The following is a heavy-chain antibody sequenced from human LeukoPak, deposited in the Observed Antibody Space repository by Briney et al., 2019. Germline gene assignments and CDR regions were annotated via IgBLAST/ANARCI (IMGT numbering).Heavy chain of an antibody. Sequence: GGSLRLSCAASGFTFSSYWMSWVRQAPGKGLEWVANIRQDGSEKYYVDSVKGRFTISRDNAKNSLYLQMNSLRAEDTAVYYCARANSSGWYELDYWGQGTLVTVSS. CDR3: ARANSSGWYELDY. CDR2: IRQDGSEK. CDR1: GFTFSSYW. V-gene: IGHV3-7*01. J-gene: IGHJ4*02. D-gene: IGHD6-19*01.